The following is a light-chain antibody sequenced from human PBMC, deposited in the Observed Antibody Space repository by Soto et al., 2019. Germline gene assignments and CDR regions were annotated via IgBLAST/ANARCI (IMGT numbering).Light chain of an antibody. V-gene: IGKV2-30*01. CDR1: QSLVYSDGNTY. Sequence: DVVMTQSPLSLPVTLGQPASISCRSSQSLVYSDGNTYLNWFQQRPGQSPRRLIHKVSNRDSGGPDRFSGSGSGTDLTLEISRVEAEDVGLYYCMQSTHWPRTFGQGTKVEIK. J-gene: IGKJ1*01. CDR2: KVS. CDR3: MQSTHWPRT.